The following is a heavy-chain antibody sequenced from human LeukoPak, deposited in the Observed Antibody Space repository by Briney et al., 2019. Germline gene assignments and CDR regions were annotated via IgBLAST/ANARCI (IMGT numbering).Heavy chain of an antibody. V-gene: IGHV4-39*07. CDR2: IYYSGST. D-gene: IGHD3-10*01. Sequence: SETLSLTCTVSGGSISSSSYYWGWIRQPPGKGLEWIGSIYYSGSTYYNPSLKSRVTISVDTSKNQFSLKLSSVTAADTAVYYCARGGYYGSGSYLYLDYWGQGTLVTVSS. CDR1: GGSISSSSYY. CDR3: ARGGYYGSGSYLYLDY. J-gene: IGHJ4*02.